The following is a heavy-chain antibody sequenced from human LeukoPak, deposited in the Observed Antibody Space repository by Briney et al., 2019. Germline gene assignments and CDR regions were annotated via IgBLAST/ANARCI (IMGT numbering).Heavy chain of an antibody. Sequence: GESLKISCKGSGYSFTSYWIGWVRQMPGKGLGWMGLFYPTDSDTRYSPSFQGQVAISVDKSISTAYLQWSSLKASDTAIYYCVRHWNVDYWGQGTLVTVSS. J-gene: IGHJ4*02. CDR3: VRHWNVDY. V-gene: IGHV5-51*01. CDR2: FYPTDSDT. CDR1: GYSFTSYW. D-gene: IGHD1-1*01.